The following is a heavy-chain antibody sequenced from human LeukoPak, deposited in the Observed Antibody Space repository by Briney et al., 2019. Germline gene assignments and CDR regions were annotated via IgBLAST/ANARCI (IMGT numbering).Heavy chain of an antibody. CDR2: IFSNDEK. Sequence: KKSGPTLVNPTETLTLTCTVSGFSLRNTRMGVSWIRQPPGKALEWLAHIFSNDEKSYSTSLKSRLTISKDISKSQVVLTMTNMDPVDTATYYCARIPDDVDAPMVTDYWGQGTLVTVSS. J-gene: IGHJ4*02. CDR3: ARIPDDVDAPMVTDY. D-gene: IGHD5-18*01. CDR1: GFSLRNTRMG. V-gene: IGHV2-26*01.